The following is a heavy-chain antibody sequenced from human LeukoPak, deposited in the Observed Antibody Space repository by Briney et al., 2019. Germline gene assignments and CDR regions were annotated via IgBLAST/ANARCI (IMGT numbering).Heavy chain of an antibody. D-gene: IGHD6-13*01. CDR1: GFTFSNYA. J-gene: IGHJ4*02. CDR2: ISSGGSDK. CDR3: AKDAAAAGSFDF. Sequence: GGSLRLSCAASGFTFSNYAMHWVRQAPGKGLEWVAVISSGGSDKYYPDSVKGQFTISRDNSKSTLYLQMNSLRPENTAVYYCAKDAAAAGSFDFWGQGTLVTVSS. V-gene: IGHV3-30*18.